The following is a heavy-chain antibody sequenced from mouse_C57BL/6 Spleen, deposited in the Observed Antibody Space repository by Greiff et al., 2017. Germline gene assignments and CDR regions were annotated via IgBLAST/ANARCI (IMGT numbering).Heavy chain of an antibody. CDR2: IHPNSGST. CDR1: GYTFTSYW. V-gene: IGHV1-64*01. J-gene: IGHJ4*01. Sequence: QVQLQQPGAELVKPGASVKLSCKASGYTFTSYWMHWVKQRPGQGLEWIGMIHPNSGSTNYNEKFKSKATLTVDKSSSTAYMQLSSLTSEDSAVYYGARKGTTAQAPYAMDYWGQGTSVTVSS. D-gene: IGHD3-2*02. CDR3: ARKGTTAQAPYAMDY.